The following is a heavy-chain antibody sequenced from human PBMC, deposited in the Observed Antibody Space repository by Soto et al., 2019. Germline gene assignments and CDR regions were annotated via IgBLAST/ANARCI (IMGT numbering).Heavy chain of an antibody. J-gene: IGHJ4*02. CDR3: AKAVGYCSSTSCYEGGLFDY. CDR2: ISGSGGST. Sequence: PGGSLRLSCAASGFTFSSYAMSWVPQAPGKGLEWFSAISGSGGSTYYADSVKGRFTISRDNSKNTLYLQMNSLRAEDTAVYYCAKAVGYCSSTSCYEGGLFDYWGQGTLVTVSS. CDR1: GFTFSSYA. V-gene: IGHV3-23*01. D-gene: IGHD2-2*01.